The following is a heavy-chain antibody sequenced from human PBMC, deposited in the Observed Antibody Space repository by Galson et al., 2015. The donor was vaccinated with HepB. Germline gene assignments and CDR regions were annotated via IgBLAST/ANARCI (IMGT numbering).Heavy chain of an antibody. Sequence: SLRLSCAASGFTFSNAWMNWVRQAPGKGLEWDGRIKSKTDGGTTDYAAPVKGRFTISRDDSKNTLYLQMNSLKTEDTAVYYCTTDSHALYYYDSSGYCDYWGQGTLVTVSS. CDR1: GFTFSNAW. J-gene: IGHJ4*02. V-gene: IGHV3-15*07. D-gene: IGHD3-22*01. CDR2: IKSKTDGGTT. CDR3: TTDSHALYYYDSSGYCDY.